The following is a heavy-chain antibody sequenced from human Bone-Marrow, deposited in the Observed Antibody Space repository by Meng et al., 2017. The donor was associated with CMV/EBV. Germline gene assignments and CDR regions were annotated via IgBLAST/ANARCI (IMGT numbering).Heavy chain of an antibody. CDR2: IKGGECI. V-gene: IGHV4-34*01. D-gene: IGHD3-16*01. Sequence: QGGVGLCMPRATSSPTAVVDGCSCSCYYSRCTRRPPGKGLEWSGTIKGGECIYYKESLKSSLNIAVATKKKQVVLKYNAVTAADTAVYCCARRLDSGLGEVFYGWFDPWGQGTLVTVSS. CDR1: GCSCSCYY. J-gene: IGHJ5*02. CDR3: ARRLDSGLGEVFYGWFDP.